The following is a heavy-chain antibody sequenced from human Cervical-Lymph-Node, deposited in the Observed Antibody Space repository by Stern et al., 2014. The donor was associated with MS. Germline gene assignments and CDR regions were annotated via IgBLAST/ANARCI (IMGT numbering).Heavy chain of an antibody. J-gene: IGHJ6*02. D-gene: IGHD3-10*01. CDR1: GYTFTNYK. CDR2: MNPNSGNT. V-gene: IGHV1-8*01. Sequence: VQLVESGAEVKKPGASVKVSCKASGYTFTNYKIDWVRQATGQGLEWMGWMNPNSGNTGYAQRVQGRVTMTRDNSTNTAYMELSSLKAEDTAVYYCARVRFYGSGIYYALGDGMDVWGQGTTVTVSS. CDR3: ARVRFYGSGIYYALGDGMDV.